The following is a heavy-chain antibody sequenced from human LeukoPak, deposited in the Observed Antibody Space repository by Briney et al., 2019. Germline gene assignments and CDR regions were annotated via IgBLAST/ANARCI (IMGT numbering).Heavy chain of an antibody. V-gene: IGHV1-2*02. CDR2: INPNSGGT. Sequence: GASVKVSCKASGYTFTGYYMHWVRQAPRQGLEWMGWINPNSGGTNYAQKFQGRVTMTRDTSISTAYMELSRLRSDDTAVYYCARVQYSSGWYDYWGQGTLVTVSS. CDR3: ARVQYSSGWYDY. CDR1: GYTFTGYY. D-gene: IGHD6-19*01. J-gene: IGHJ4*02.